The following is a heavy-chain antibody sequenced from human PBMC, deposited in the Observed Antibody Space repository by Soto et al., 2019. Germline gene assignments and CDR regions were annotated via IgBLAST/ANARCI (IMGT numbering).Heavy chain of an antibody. CDR3: ARGVRGAYGLDI. J-gene: IGHJ3*02. CDR2: ISSDGSRT. V-gene: IGHV3-74*01. CDR1: GFTFSSHW. D-gene: IGHD2-21*01. Sequence: EVQLVESGGGLVQPGGSLRLSCVASGFTFSSHWMHWVRQAPGNGLVWVSRISSDGSRTNYADSVKGRFAIFRDNAKNTVYLQMISLRAEETAVYYGARGVRGAYGLDIWGQGTMVTVSS.